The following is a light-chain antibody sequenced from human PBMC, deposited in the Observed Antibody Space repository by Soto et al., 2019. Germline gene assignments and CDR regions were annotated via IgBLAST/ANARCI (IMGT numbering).Light chain of an antibody. Sequence: QSVLTQPPSASGSPGQSVTISCTGNSSDVGGYNYVSWYQQHPGKAPKLMIYEVSKRPSGVPARFSGSKSGNTASLTVSGLQAEDEADYYCSSYAGSNNLVFGGGTKLTVL. CDR2: EVS. J-gene: IGLJ3*02. V-gene: IGLV2-8*01. CDR1: SSDVGGYNY. CDR3: SSYAGSNNLV.